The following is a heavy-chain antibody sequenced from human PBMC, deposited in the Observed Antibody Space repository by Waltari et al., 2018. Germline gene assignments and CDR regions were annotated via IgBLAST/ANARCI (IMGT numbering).Heavy chain of an antibody. V-gene: IGHV4-59*08. CDR2: IYYSGTI. CDR1: GASISSYF. J-gene: IGHJ2*01. Sequence: QVQLQESGPGLVKPSETLSLTCTVSGASISSYFWSWVRQPPGKGLEWIGYIYYSGTINYNPTLKSQVTMSLDTSKNQFSLKLNSVTAADTAVYYCTRFNWYFDLWGRGTLVTVSS. CDR3: TRFNWYFDL.